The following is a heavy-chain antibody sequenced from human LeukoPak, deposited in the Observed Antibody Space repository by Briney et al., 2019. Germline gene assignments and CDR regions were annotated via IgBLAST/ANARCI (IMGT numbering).Heavy chain of an antibody. CDR1: GFTFSSDW. CDR2: IDSDGSRT. J-gene: IGHJ4*02. V-gene: IGHV3-74*03. CDR3: ARASTTVPNLLDN. D-gene: IGHD4-17*01. Sequence: PGGSLRLSCAASGFTFSSDWMHWVRQAPGKGLVWVSRIDSDGSRTKYADSLKGRFAISRDNAKNTLYLQMNSLRAEDTAVYFCARASTTVPNLLDNWGQGTLVTVSS.